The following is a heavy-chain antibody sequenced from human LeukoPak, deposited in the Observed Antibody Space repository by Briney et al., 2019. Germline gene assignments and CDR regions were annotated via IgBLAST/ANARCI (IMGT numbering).Heavy chain of an antibody. CDR3: ARGRRIAARYYYYYMDV. D-gene: IGHD6-6*01. J-gene: IGHJ6*03. V-gene: IGHV4-4*02. CDR2: IYHSGST. CDR1: GGSISSSNW. Sequence: PSGTLSLTCAVSGGSISSSNWWSWVRQPPGKGLEWIGEIYHSGSTNYNPSLKSRVTISVDKSKNQFSLKLSSVTAADTAVYYCARGRRIAARYYYYYMDVWGKGTTVTVSS.